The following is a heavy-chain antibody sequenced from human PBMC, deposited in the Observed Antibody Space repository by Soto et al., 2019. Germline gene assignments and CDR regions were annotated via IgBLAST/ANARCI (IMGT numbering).Heavy chain of an antibody. CDR3: AKDSAVAGFTEAAFDI. CDR2: ISYDGSNK. CDR1: GFTFSSYG. V-gene: IGHV3-30*18. Sequence: GGSLRLSCAASGFTFSSYGMHWVRQAPGRGLEWVAVISYDGSNKYYADSVKGRFTISRDNSKNTLYLQMNSLRAEDTAVYYCAKDSAVAGFTEAAFDIWGQGTMVTVSS. J-gene: IGHJ3*02. D-gene: IGHD6-19*01.